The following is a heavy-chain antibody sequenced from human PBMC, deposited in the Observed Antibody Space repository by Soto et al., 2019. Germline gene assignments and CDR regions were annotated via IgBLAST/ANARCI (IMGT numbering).Heavy chain of an antibody. J-gene: IGHJ3*01. V-gene: IGHV3-21*01. CDR1: GFTFSSYS. D-gene: IGHD1-26*01. Sequence: EVHLVESGGGLVKPGGSLRLSCAASGFTFSSYSMNWVRQAPGKGLEWVSSISSSSYIYYADSVKGRFTISRDNAKNSLYLQMNSLRAEDTAVYYCARDREGVGAGLFWGQGTMVTVSS. CDR3: ARDREGVGAGLF. CDR2: ISSSSYI.